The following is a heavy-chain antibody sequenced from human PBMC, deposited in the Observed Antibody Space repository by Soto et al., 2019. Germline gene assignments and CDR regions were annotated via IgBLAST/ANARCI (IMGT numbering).Heavy chain of an antibody. CDR1: GGSLSNYF. CDR3: AKYKRTTTAAGVAFDY. J-gene: IGHJ4*02. D-gene: IGHD6-13*01. Sequence: SETLSLTCTVSGGSLSNYFWGWIRRPPGKGLEWVGFICYNGNTNYNPSLESRVTISVDTSKNQFSLRLNSVTAADTAVYYCAKYKRTTTAAGVAFDYWGQGTLVTVSS. V-gene: IGHV4-59*08. CDR2: ICYNGNT.